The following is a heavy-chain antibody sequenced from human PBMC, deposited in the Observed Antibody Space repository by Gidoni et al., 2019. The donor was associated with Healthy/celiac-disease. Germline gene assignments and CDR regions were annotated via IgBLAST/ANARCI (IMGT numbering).Heavy chain of an antibody. CDR1: GGSFSGYY. V-gene: IGHV4-34*01. D-gene: IGHD3-10*01. Sequence: QVQLQQWGAGLLKPSETLSLTCAVYGGSFSGYYWSWIRQPPGKGLEWIGEINHSGSTNYNPSLKSRVTISVDTSKNQFSLKLSSVTAADTAVYYCARGPTMVRGVIILRGPSDYWGQGTLVTVSS. CDR2: INHSGST. J-gene: IGHJ4*02. CDR3: ARGPTMVRGVIILRGPSDY.